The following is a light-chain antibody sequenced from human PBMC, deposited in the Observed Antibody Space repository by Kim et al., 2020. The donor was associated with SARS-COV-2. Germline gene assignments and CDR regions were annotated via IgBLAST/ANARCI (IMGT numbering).Light chain of an antibody. CDR1: NIGSKN. V-gene: IGLV3-9*01. Sequence: ARGQTARITCGGNNIGSKNVHWYQQKPGQAPVLVIYRDSNRPSGIPERFSGSNSGNTATLTISRAQAGDEADYYCQVWDSSTASYVFGTGTKVTVL. CDR3: QVWDSSTASYV. CDR2: RDS. J-gene: IGLJ1*01.